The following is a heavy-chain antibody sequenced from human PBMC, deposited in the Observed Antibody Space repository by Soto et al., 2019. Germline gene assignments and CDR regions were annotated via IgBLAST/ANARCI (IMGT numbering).Heavy chain of an antibody. D-gene: IGHD2-15*01. V-gene: IGHV3-13*05. CDR3: ARGLPGGMDV. Sequence: GGSLRLSCAASGFTFSSYDMHWVRQATGKGLEWVSAIGTAGDRYYPGSVKGRFTISRENAKNSLYLQMNSLRAGDTAVYYCARGLPGGMDVWGQGTTVTVSS. CDR2: IGTAGDR. CDR1: GFTFSSYD. J-gene: IGHJ6*02.